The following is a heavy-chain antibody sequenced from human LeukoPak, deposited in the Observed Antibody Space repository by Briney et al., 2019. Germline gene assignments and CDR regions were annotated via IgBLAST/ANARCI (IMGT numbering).Heavy chain of an antibody. V-gene: IGHV1-69*05. J-gene: IGHJ3*02. CDR3: ATKERYNWNYGDAFDI. CDR1: GGTFSSYA. D-gene: IGHD1-7*01. Sequence: SVKVSCKASGGTFSSYAISWVRQAPGQGLEWMGGIIPIFGTANYAQKFQGRVTITTDESTSTAYMELSSLRSEDTAVYYCATKERYNWNYGDAFDIWGQGTMVTVSS. CDR2: IIPIFGTA.